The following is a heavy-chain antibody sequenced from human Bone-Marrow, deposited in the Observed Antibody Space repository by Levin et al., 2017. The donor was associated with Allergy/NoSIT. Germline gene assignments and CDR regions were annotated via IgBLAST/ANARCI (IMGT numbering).Heavy chain of an antibody. CDR2: IYYTGDA. V-gene: IGHV4-39*07. CDR3: ARLNSWFFGVDV. D-gene: IGHD6-13*01. Sequence: SQTLSLTCTVSGDSIISNSYHWGCMRQSPGKGLEWIGSIYYTGDAFYNPSLTSRVTISLDAPKSQFSLKLRSVTAADTAVYYCARLNSWFFGVDVWGHGTTITVSS. J-gene: IGHJ6*02. CDR1: GDSIISNSYH.